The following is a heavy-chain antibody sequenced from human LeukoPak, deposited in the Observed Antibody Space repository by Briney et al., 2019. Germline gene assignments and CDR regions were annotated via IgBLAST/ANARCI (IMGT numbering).Heavy chain of an antibody. CDR3: AKDRTSSGGYFDY. J-gene: IGHJ4*02. D-gene: IGHD2-15*01. V-gene: IGHV3-23*01. Sequence: PGRSLRLSCAASGFTFSSYAMSWVRQAPGKGLEWVSGISGSGSITYYADSVKGRFTISRDNSKNTLYLQMNSLRAEDTAVYYCAKDRTSSGGYFDYWGQGTLVTVSS. CDR1: GFTFSSYA. CDR2: ISGSGSIT.